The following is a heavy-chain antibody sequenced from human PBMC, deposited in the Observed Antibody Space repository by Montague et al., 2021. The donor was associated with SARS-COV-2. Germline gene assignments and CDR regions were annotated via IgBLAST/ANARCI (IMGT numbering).Heavy chain of an antibody. CDR1: GGSISSSSYY. Sequence: SETLSLTCTVSGGSISSSSYYWGWIRQPPGKGLEWIGSIYYSGSTYYNPSLKSRVTISVDTSKNQFSLKLSSVTAADTAVYYCARLLSWIAAGTIHYFDYWGQGTLVTVSS. D-gene: IGHD6-13*01. J-gene: IGHJ4*02. V-gene: IGHV4-39*01. CDR2: IYYSGST. CDR3: ARLLSWIAAGTIHYFDY.